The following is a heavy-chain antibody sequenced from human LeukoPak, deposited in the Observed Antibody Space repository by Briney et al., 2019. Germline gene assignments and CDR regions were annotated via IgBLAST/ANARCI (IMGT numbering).Heavy chain of an antibody. CDR3: ARDRRPRSYYDFWSGYSNYYYYYGMDV. J-gene: IGHJ6*02. CDR1: GFTFSSYG. Sequence: GGSLRLSCAASGFTFSSYGMHWVRQAPGKGLEWVAVISYDVSNKYYADSVKGRFTISRDNSKNTVYLQMNSLRGEDTAVYYCARDRRPRSYYDFWSGYSNYYYYYGMDVWGQGTTVTVSS. D-gene: IGHD3-3*01. CDR2: ISYDVSNK. V-gene: IGHV3-30*03.